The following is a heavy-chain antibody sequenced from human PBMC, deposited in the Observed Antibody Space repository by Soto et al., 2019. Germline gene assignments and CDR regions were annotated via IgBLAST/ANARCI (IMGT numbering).Heavy chain of an antibody. J-gene: IGHJ5*02. CDR1: GFTFRSFT. CDR3: TRHASRDSRARGWFDP. Sequence: EVQLVESGGGLVKPGGSLRLSCAASGFTFRSFTMNWVRQAPGKGLEWVSTISSNSAYIYYTDALRGRLTISRDNAKNSLHLQMNSLRAEDTAVYYCTRHASRDSRARGWFDPWGPGTLVTVSS. CDR2: ISSNSAYI. D-gene: IGHD2-2*01. V-gene: IGHV3-21*02.